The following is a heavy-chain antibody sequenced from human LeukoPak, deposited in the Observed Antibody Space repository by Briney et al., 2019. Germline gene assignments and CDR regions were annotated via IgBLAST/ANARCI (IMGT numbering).Heavy chain of an antibody. CDR3: ASAYSYGTFDY. V-gene: IGHV4-30-2*01. CDR2: IYHSGST. CDR1: GGSISSGGYS. D-gene: IGHD5-18*01. J-gene: IGHJ4*02. Sequence: SQTLSLTCAVSGGSISSGGYSWSWIRQPPGTGLEWIGYIYHSGSTYYNPSLKSRVTISVDRSKNQFSLKLSSVTAADTAVYYCASAYSYGTFDYWGQGTLVTVSS.